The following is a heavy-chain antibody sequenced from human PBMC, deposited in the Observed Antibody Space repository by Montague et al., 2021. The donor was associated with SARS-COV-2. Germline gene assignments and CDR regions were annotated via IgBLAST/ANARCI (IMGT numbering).Heavy chain of an antibody. CDR1: GFTSSNIW. J-gene: IGHJ6*02. CDR2: IKPDESEK. Sequence: SLRLSCAASGFTSSNIWMSWVRQAPGKGLEWVAYIKPDESEKNYVDSVKGRFSISRDNAKNSLYLQMDNLRAEDTAIYYCAKNGGAHGLDVWGQGTSVSVSS. CDR3: AKNGGAHGLDV. D-gene: IGHD4-23*01. V-gene: IGHV3-7*01.